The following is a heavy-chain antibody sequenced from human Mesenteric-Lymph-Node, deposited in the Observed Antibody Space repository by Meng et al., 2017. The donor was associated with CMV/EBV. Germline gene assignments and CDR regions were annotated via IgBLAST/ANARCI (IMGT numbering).Heavy chain of an antibody. V-gene: IGHV3-30*03. D-gene: IGHD1-1*01. Sequence: GESLKISCAASGFTFSSYEMNWVRQAPGKGLEWMAAITSDGNTKYYGNSARGRFTISRDNAKNTVSLEMESLRPEDTAVYYCARELKLRVNFDNWGQGTLVTVSS. CDR2: ITSDGNTK. J-gene: IGHJ4*02. CDR1: GFTFSSYE. CDR3: ARELKLRVNFDN.